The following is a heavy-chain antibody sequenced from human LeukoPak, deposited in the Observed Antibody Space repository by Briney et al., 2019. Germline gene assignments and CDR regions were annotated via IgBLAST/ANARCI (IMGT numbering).Heavy chain of an antibody. J-gene: IGHJ4*02. D-gene: IGHD2-2*01. CDR3: ARDDIVVVPAAPDY. CDR1: GFTLSSYA. V-gene: IGHV3-30*04. CDR2: ISYDGSNK. Sequence: GGSLRLSCAASGFTLSSYAMHWVRQARGKGVGGVAVISYDGSNKYYADSVKGRFTISRDNSKNTLYLQMNSLRAEDTAVYYCARDDIVVVPAAPDYWGQGTLVTVSS.